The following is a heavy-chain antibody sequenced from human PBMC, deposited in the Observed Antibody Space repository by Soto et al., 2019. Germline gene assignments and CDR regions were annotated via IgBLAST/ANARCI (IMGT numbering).Heavy chain of an antibody. V-gene: IGHV1-69*01. Sequence: QVQLIQSVAEVKKPGSSVRVSCSASGGIFGSHGFSWVRQAPGQRLEWVGGFIPIFRTLTYTEKFQARVRIAADESTNTVYLDLSSLTSEDTAVYYCVRDRRIYYSDPHDEFVASDYEVWGQGTMVSVSS. CDR3: VRDRRIYYSDPHDEFVASDYEV. CDR1: GGIFGSHG. D-gene: IGHD3-22*01. J-gene: IGHJ3*01. CDR2: FIPIFRTL.